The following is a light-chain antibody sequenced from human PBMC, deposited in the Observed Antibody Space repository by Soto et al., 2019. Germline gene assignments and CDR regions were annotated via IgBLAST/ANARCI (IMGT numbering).Light chain of an antibody. CDR2: GNS. V-gene: IGLV1-40*01. J-gene: IGLJ1*01. Sequence: QSVLTQPPSVSGAPGQRVTISCTGSSSNIGAGYDVHWYQQRPGTAPKLLISGNSNRPSGVPDRFSGSTSGTSASLAITGLQAEDEGDYYCQSYHSTLSARYVFGTGTKLTVL. CDR1: SSNIGAGYD. CDR3: QSYHSTLSARYV.